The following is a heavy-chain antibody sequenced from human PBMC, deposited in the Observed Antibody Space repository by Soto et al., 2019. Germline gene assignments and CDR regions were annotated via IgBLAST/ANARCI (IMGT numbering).Heavy chain of an antibody. CDR1: GYTFTGYY. Sequence: GASVKVSCKASGYTFTGYYMHWVRQAPGQGLEWMGWINPNSGGTDYAQKFQGRVTMTRDTSISTAYMELSRLRSDGTAVYYCAGGVLSGSYYNWFDPWGKGTPVTVSS. CDR3: AGGVLSGSYYNWFDP. D-gene: IGHD1-26*01. V-gene: IGHV1-2*02. CDR2: INPNSGGT. J-gene: IGHJ5*02.